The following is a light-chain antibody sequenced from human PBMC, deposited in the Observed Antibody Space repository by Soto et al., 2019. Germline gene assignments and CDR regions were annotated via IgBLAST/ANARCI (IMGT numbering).Light chain of an antibody. CDR1: SSDVGAYNY. CDR3: SSYTSGSTWV. CDR2: EVS. Sequence: QSALTQPASVSASPGQSITISCTGTSSDVGAYNYVSWYQQHPGKAPKLMIYEVSNRPSGVSNRFSGSKSGNTASLTISGLQAEDEGDYYCSSYTSGSTWVFGGGTKVTVL. V-gene: IGLV2-14*01. J-gene: IGLJ3*02.